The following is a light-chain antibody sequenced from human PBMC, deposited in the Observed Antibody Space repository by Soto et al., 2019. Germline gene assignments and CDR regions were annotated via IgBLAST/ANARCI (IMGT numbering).Light chain of an antibody. V-gene: IGKV1-5*01. CDR2: DAS. CDR3: QQCYMGWT. J-gene: IGKJ1*01. CDR1: QSIGRF. Sequence: DIQMTQSPSTLSASVGDRVTITCRASQSIGRFLAWYQHQPGKAPKLLIYDASTLESRVPSRFSGTGSGTELTFCITSLEPEDFGTYYCQQCYMGWTFGQGTKVDFK.